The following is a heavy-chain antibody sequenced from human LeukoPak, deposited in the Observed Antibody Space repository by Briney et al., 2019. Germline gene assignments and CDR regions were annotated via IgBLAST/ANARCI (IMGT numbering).Heavy chain of an antibody. J-gene: IGHJ4*02. CDR1: GGSISTTDID. CDR3: ARFKGGTGFDY. Sequence: PSETLSLTCAVSGGSISTTDIDWAWIRQPPGQGLEWIATISSSGKSYYNPYLMSRVTISVDTSKNQFSLDVTSVTAADTGLFYCARFKGGTGFDYWGRGILVIVS. V-gene: IGHV4-39*01. CDR2: ISSSGKS. D-gene: IGHD1-26*01.